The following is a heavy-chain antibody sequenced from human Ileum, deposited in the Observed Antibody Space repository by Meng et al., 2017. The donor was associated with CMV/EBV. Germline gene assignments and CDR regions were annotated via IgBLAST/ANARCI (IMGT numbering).Heavy chain of an antibody. CDR2: ISGSGGIT. J-gene: IGHJ6*02. CDR1: GFTFSSYA. D-gene: IGHD3-3*01. Sequence: GESLKISCAASGFTFSSYAMTWVRQAPGKGLEWLSPISGSGGITFYADSVKGRFTISRDNSKHTLYLQMNSLRAEDTDVYYCAKVSGPGRDYYYYAMDVWGQGTTVTVSS. V-gene: IGHV3-23*01. CDR3: AKVSGPGRDYYYYAMDV.